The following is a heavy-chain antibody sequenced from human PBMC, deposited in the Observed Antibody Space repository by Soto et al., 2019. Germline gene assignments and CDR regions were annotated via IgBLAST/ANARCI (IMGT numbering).Heavy chain of an antibody. CDR2: ISGSRGSTT. Sequence: GGSLRLSCAASGFTFSYHGLSWVRQAPGKGLEWVSSISGSRGSTTYYAGSVKGRFTISRDNSKNTLYLQMNSLRVEDTAVYYCAQDRGCSGSTCYQAYWGPGTLVTVSS. D-gene: IGHD2-2*01. CDR1: GFTFSYHG. CDR3: AQDRGCSGSTCYQAY. J-gene: IGHJ4*02. V-gene: IGHV3-23*01.